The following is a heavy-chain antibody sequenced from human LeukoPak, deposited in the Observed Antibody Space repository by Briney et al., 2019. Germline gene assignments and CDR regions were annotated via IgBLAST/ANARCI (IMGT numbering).Heavy chain of an antibody. CDR3: AKADIVVVPAAQDYYYYYYMDV. J-gene: IGHJ6*03. CDR1: GFTFSSYA. Sequence: GGSLRLSCAASGFTFSSYAMSWVRQAPGKGLEWVSAISGSGGSTYYADSVKGRFTISRDNSKNTLYLQMNSLRAEDTAVYYCAKADIVVVPAAQDYYYYYYMDVWGKGTTVTISS. CDR2: ISGSGGST. V-gene: IGHV3-23*01. D-gene: IGHD2-2*01.